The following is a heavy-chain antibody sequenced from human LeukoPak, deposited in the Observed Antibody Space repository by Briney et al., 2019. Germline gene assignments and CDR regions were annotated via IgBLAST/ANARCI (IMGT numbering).Heavy chain of an antibody. D-gene: IGHD3-22*01. CDR1: GFIVSSRH. CDR3: ARGCFYDRSPYCPFDY. CDR2: IYSGGRT. J-gene: IGHJ4*02. V-gene: IGHV3-53*01. Sequence: PGGSLRLSCAASGFIVSSRHMSWVRQAPGKGLEWVSLIYSGGRTYYADSVKGRFTISRDNSKNTLYLQMNSLRGEDTAVYYCARGCFYDRSPYCPFDYWGQGTLVTVSS.